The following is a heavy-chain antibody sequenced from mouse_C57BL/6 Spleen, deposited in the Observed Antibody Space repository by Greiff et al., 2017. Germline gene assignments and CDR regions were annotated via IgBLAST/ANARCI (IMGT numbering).Heavy chain of an antibody. V-gene: IGHV1-64*01. CDR2: IHPNSGST. CDR3: ARGGLWLHLDY. J-gene: IGHJ2*01. D-gene: IGHD2-2*01. Sequence: QVQLQQPGAELVKPGASVKLSCKASGYTFTSYWMHWVKQRPGQGLEWIGMIHPNSGSTNYNEKFKSKATLTVDKSSSTAYMQLSSLTSEDAAVYYGARGGLWLHLDYWGQGTTLTVSS. CDR1: GYTFTSYW.